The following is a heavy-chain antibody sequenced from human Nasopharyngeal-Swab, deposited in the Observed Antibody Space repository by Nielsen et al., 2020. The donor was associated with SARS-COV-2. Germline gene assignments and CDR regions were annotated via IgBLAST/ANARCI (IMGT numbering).Heavy chain of an antibody. CDR2: IYYSGST. D-gene: IGHD3-22*01. Sequence: RQAPGKGPEWIGSIYYSGSTYYNPSLKSRVTISVDTSKNQFSLKLSSVTAADTAVYYCARGGVGKHGYYYDSSGQYNWFDPWGQGTLVTVSS. V-gene: IGHV4-39*07. J-gene: IGHJ5*02. CDR3: ARGGVGKHGYYYDSSGQYNWFDP.